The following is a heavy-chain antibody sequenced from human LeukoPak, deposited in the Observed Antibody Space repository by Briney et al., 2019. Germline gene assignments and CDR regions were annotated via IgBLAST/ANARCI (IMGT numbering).Heavy chain of an antibody. D-gene: IGHD3-10*01. J-gene: IGHJ4*02. Sequence: ASVKVSCKASGYTFTSYGISWVRQAAGQGLERMGWISAYNGNTNYAQKLQGRVTMTTDTSTSTAYTELRSLRSDDTAVYYCARVVLLWFGELLSNFDYWGQGTLVTVSS. CDR1: GYTFTSYG. CDR3: ARVVLLWFGELLSNFDY. V-gene: IGHV1-18*01. CDR2: ISAYNGNT.